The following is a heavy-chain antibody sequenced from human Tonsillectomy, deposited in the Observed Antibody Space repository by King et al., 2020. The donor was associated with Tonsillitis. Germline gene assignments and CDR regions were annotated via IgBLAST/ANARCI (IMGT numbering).Heavy chain of an antibody. J-gene: IGHJ3*02. Sequence: QLQESGSGLVKPSQTLSLTCAVSGGSISSGDYSWSWIRQPPGKGLEWIGYIYHSGSTYYNPSLKSRVTISVDRSKNQFSLKLSSVTAADTAVYYCASRYSYAPRMSAFDIWGQGTMVTVSS. CDR3: ASRYSYAPRMSAFDI. D-gene: IGHD5-18*01. CDR1: GGSISSGDYS. V-gene: IGHV4-30-2*01. CDR2: IYHSGST.